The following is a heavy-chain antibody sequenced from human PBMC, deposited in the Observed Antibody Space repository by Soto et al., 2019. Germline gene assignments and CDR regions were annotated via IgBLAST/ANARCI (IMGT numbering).Heavy chain of an antibody. CDR3: ARGYCTNGVCYSLDV. J-gene: IGHJ6*04. CDR1: GYTFTSYY. Sequence: ASVKVSCKASGYTFTSYYMHWVRQAPGQGLEWMGIINPSGGSTSYAQKFQGRVTMTRDTSTSTVYMELSSLRSADTALYYCARGYCTNGVCYSLDVWGKGTTVTVSS. D-gene: IGHD2-8*01. CDR2: INPSGGST. V-gene: IGHV1-46*01.